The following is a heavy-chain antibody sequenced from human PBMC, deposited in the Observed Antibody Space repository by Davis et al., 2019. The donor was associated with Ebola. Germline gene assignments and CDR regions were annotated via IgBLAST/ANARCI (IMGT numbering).Heavy chain of an antibody. CDR1: GFTFSSYT. V-gene: IGHV3-48*02. CDR2: ISPSTSTI. J-gene: IGHJ4*02. Sequence: GESLKISCTASGFTFSSYTMNWVRQAPGKGLEWVSYISPSTSTIYLADSVKGRFTISRDNAKNSLYLQMNSLRDEDTAVYYCAKDYFDYWGQGTLVTVSS. CDR3: AKDYFDY.